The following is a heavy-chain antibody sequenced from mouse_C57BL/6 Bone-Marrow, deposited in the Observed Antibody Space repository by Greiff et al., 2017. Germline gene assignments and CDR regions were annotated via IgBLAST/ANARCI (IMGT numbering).Heavy chain of an antibody. D-gene: IGHD3-2*02. V-gene: IGHV1-7*01. Sequence: QVQLQQSGAELAKPGASVKLSCKASGYTFTSYWMHWVKQRPGQGLEWIGYINPSSGYTKYNQKFKDKATLTADKSSSTAYMPLSSLTYEDSAVYYCAGDSSVRYYLDYWGQGTTLTVSS. CDR3: AGDSSVRYYLDY. CDR2: INPSSGYT. J-gene: IGHJ2*01. CDR1: GYTFTSYW.